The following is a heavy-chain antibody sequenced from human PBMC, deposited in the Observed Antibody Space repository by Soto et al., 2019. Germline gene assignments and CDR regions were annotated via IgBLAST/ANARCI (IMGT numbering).Heavy chain of an antibody. V-gene: IGHV3-30*03. Sequence: QVQLVESGGGVVQPGRSLRLSCTASGFSLSDYGMHWVRQAPGKGLEWVAFISFDGGDTYYADSLRGRFTVSRDNANDTLYLQVNSLRDDATAVFYCARGRWQKYCVNPYCFTFDSWGQGTLVTVSS. J-gene: IGHJ4*02. CDR3: ARGRWQKYCVNPYCFTFDS. CDR2: ISFDGGDT. CDR1: GFSLSDYG. D-gene: IGHD2-21*01.